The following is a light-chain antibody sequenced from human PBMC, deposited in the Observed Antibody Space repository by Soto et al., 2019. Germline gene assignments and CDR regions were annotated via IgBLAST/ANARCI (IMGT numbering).Light chain of an antibody. CDR2: DAS. CDR1: QSISRY. CDR3: QQYENLPT. V-gene: IGKV1-33*01. Sequence: IQMTQSTSSLSASVGDRVTITCRASQSISRYLNWYQQKPGXDPXXLIYDASNLEAGVPSRFRGIGSGTDFTFTISRLQPEDIATDDCQQYENLPTFGQGTRLEIK. J-gene: IGKJ5*01.